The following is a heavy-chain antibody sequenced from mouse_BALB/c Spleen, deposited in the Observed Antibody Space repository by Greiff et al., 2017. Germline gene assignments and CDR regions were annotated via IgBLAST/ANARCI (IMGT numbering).Heavy chain of an antibody. CDR2: IRSKSNNYAT. V-gene: IGHV10-1*02. CDR1: GFTFNTYA. Sequence: GGGLVQPKGSLKLSCAASGFTFNTYAMNWVRQAPGKGLEWVARIRSKSNNYATYYADSVKDRFTISRDDSQSMLYLQMNNLKTEDTAMYYCVRQELGRYYYAMDYWGQGTSVTVSS. J-gene: IGHJ4*01. CDR3: VRQELGRYYYAMDY. D-gene: IGHD4-1*01.